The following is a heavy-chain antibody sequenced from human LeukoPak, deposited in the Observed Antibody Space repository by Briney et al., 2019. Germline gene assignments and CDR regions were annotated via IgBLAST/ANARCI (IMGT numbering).Heavy chain of an antibody. CDR3: ARDWDSSGYYDY. CDR1: GGSLSSYY. J-gene: IGHJ4*02. CDR2: IYYSGST. V-gene: IGHV4-59*01. Sequence: SETLSLTCTVSGGSLSSYYWSWLRQPPGKGLDWIGYIYYSGSTNYNPSLNSRVTISVDTSKNQFSLKLSSVTAADTAVYYCARDWDSSGYYDYWGQGTLVTVSS. D-gene: IGHD3-22*01.